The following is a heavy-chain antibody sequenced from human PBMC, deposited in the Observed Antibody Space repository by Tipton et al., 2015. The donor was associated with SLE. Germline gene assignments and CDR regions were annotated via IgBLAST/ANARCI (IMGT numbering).Heavy chain of an antibody. CDR3: ASGYCGGDCYRAFDI. D-gene: IGHD2-21*01. Sequence: TLSLTCAVYGGSFSGYYWSWIRQPPGKGLEWIGEINHSGSTNYNPSLKSRVTISVDTSKNHFSLKLSSVTAADTAVYYCASGYCGGDCYRAFDIWGQGTMVTVSS. V-gene: IGHV4-34*01. CDR2: INHSGST. CDR1: GGSFSGYY. J-gene: IGHJ3*02.